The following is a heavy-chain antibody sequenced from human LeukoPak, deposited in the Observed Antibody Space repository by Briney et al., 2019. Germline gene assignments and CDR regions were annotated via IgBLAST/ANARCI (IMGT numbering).Heavy chain of an antibody. CDR1: GFSFDKYG. CDR3: AKDIGSWCYFDI. D-gene: IGHD2-15*01. Sequence: GGSLRLSCAASGFSFDKYGVNWVRQAPGKGLEWVSYINGGGSTIYYADSMKGRFTVSRDNAKNSLYLQMNSLRPEDTALYYCAKDIGSWCYFDIWGQGTMVTVSS. V-gene: IGHV3-48*01. CDR2: INGGGSTI. J-gene: IGHJ3*02.